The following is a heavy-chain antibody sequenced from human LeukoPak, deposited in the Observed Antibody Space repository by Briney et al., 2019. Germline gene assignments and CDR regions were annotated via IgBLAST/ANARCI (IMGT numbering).Heavy chain of an antibody. D-gene: IGHD3-16*01. CDR2: IYYSGST. CDR1: GGSISSGGYY. J-gene: IGHJ6*03. V-gene: IGHV4-61*08. CDR3: ARAHREKLFLYSDYYYYYYMDV. Sequence: NTSETLSLTCTVSGGSISSGGYYWSWIRQPPGKGLEWIGYIYYSGSTNYNPSLKSRVTISVDTSKNQFSLKLSSVTAADTAVYYCARAHREKLFLYSDYYYYYYMDVWGKGTTVTVSS.